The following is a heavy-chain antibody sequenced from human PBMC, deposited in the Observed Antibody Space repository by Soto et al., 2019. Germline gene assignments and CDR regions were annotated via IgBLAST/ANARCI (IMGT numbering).Heavy chain of an antibody. J-gene: IGHJ6*02. D-gene: IGHD1-26*01. CDR2: IYYSGST. CDR1: GGSISSYY. V-gene: IGHV4-59*01. CDR3: ARGEGATGPPHYYYYYGMDV. Sequence: SETLSLTCTVSGGSISSYYWSWIRQPPGKGLEWIGYIYYSGSTNYNPSLKSRVTISVDTSKNQFSLKLSSVTAADTAVYYCARGEGATGPPHYYYYYGMDVWGQGTTVTVSS.